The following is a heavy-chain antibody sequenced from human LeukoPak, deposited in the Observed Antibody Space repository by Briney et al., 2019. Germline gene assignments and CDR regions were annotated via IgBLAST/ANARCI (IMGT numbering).Heavy chain of an antibody. CDR1: GFIFSSYW. Sequence: GGSLRLSCAASGFIFSSYWMSWVRQAPGKGLEWVANINQDGSEKYYVDSVKGRFTISRDNAKNSLYLQMNSLRAEDTAVYYCARQTGSGLFILPGGQGTLVTVSS. CDR3: ARQTGSGLFILP. D-gene: IGHD3/OR15-3a*01. CDR2: INQDGSEK. V-gene: IGHV3-7*01. J-gene: IGHJ4*02.